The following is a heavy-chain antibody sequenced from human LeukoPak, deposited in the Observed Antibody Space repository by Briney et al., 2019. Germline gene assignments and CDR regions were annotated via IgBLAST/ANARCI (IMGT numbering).Heavy chain of an antibody. CDR1: GFTLSSNS. V-gene: IGHV3-21*01. CDR3: AKDSSGWSRDY. Sequence: PGGSLRLSCAVSGFTLSSNSWSWVRQAPGKGLEWVSTISITDTLYYADSVRGRFTTSRDNAKNSLYLQMSSLRDGDTAVYYCAKDSSGWSRDYWGQGTLVTVSS. J-gene: IGHJ4*02. D-gene: IGHD6-19*01. CDR2: ISITDTL.